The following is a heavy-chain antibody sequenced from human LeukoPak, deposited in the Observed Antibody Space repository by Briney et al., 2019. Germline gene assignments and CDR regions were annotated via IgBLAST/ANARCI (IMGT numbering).Heavy chain of an antibody. Sequence: ASVKVSCKASGYTFTSYYMHWVRQAPGQGLEWMGIINPSGGSTSYAQKFQGRVTMTRDMSTSTVYMELRSLRSEDTAVYYCARALSSIAAAGGNWFDLWGQGTLVTVSS. J-gene: IGHJ5*02. CDR1: GYTFTSYY. V-gene: IGHV1-46*01. CDR2: INPSGGST. D-gene: IGHD6-13*01. CDR3: ARALSSIAAAGGNWFDL.